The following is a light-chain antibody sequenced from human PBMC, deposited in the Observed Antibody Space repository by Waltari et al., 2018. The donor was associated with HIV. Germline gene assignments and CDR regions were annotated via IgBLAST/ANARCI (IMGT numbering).Light chain of an antibody. J-gene: IGLJ2*01. CDR3: SSYTSSSTVV. CDR2: DVI. CDR1: SSNVGGYNY. Sequence: QSALTQPASVSGSPGQSIPISCTGTSSNVGGYNYVSWYQQHPGKAPKLMIYDVINRPAGVANRCSGSKSGNTASLTSSVLQAEDEADYYCSSYTSSSTVVFGGGTKLTVL. V-gene: IGLV2-14*01.